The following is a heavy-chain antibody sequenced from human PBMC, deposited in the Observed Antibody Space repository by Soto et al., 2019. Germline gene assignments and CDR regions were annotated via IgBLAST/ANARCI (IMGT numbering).Heavy chain of an antibody. V-gene: IGHV1-46*01. D-gene: IGHD3-22*01. CDR2: INPSGGST. Sequence: QVQLVQSGAEVKKPGASVKVSCKASGYTFTSYYMHWVRQAPGQGLEWMGIINPSGGSTSYAQKSXGSVTMTRDTPXXXVXXELSSLRSEDTAVYYCARAGPKFSGYWVYDYGMDVWGQGTTVTVSS. CDR1: GYTFTSYY. CDR3: ARAGPKFSGYWVYDYGMDV. J-gene: IGHJ6*02.